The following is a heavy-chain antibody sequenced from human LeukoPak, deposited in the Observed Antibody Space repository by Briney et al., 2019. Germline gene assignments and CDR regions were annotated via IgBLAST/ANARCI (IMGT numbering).Heavy chain of an antibody. D-gene: IGHD1-1*01. CDR1: GFTFSSYA. CDR3: ARGRTVFDF. J-gene: IGHJ4*02. CDR2: INHSGST. Sequence: GSLRLSCAASGFTFSSYAMSWIRQTPGKGLEWIGQINHSGSTNYNPSLKSRLTMSVDTSTNYFTLKLTSVTAADTAVYYCARGRTVFDFWGQGTLVTVSS. V-gene: IGHV4-34*01.